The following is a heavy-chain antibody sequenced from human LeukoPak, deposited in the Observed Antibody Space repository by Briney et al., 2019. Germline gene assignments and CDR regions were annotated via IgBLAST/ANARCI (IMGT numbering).Heavy chain of an antibody. Sequence: GGSLRLSCAASGFTFTSYTMNWVRQAPGKGLEWVSSSSSRSSYIFHADSVKGRFSISRDNPKNSLYQQMNSLRAEDTAVYYYARGSRDGWFDPWGQGTLVTVSS. D-gene: IGHD5-24*01. CDR2: SSSRSSYI. CDR3: ARGSRDGWFDP. CDR1: GFTFTSYT. J-gene: IGHJ5*02. V-gene: IGHV3-21*01.